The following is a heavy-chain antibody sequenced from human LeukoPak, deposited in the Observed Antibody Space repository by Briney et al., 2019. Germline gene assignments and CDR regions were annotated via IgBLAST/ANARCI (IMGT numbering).Heavy chain of an antibody. Sequence: GGSLRLSCAASGFTFSSYGMHWVRQAPGKGLEWLSVISYDGSNEHFADSVKGRFTISRDNSKDTLYLQMNSLRAEDTAVYYCAAAMSRYYYYGMDVWGLGTTVTVSS. CDR2: ISYDGSNE. CDR1: GFTFSSYG. D-gene: IGHD6-25*01. V-gene: IGHV3-30*19. CDR3: AAAMSRYYYYGMDV. J-gene: IGHJ6*02.